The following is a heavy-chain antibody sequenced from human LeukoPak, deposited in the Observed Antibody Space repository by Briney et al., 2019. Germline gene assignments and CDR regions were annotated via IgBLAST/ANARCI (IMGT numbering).Heavy chain of an antibody. D-gene: IGHD6-13*01. CDR3: ARWLIAAAGTLTTNWFDP. CDR1: GYTFTSYG. CDR2: ISAYNGNT. V-gene: IGHV1-18*01. J-gene: IGHJ5*02. Sequence: ASVKVSCKASGYTFTSYGISWVRQAPGQGLEWMEWISAYNGNTNYAQKLQGRVTMTTDTSTSTAYMELRSLRSDDTAVYYCARWLIAAAGTLTTNWFDPWGQGTLVTVSS.